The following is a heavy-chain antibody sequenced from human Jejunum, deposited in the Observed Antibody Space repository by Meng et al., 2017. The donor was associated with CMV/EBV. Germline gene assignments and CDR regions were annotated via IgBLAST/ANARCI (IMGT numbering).Heavy chain of an antibody. CDR2: IISKLGTA. CDR1: GGTFSTYA. CDR3: TKVPWGFPFDF. V-gene: IGHV1-69*05. J-gene: IGHJ3*01. Sequence: KLSGGTFSTYAVSWVRQAPGQGLEWVGGIISKLGTANYAQKFQGRVTITTDESTSTAYMELGSLRSEDTAVYYCTKVPWGFPFDFWGQGTGVTVSS. D-gene: IGHD3-16*01.